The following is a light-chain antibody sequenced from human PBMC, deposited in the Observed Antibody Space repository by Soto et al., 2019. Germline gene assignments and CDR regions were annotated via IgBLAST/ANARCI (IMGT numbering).Light chain of an antibody. J-gene: IGLJ2*01. V-gene: IGLV1-44*01. CDR1: RSNIGDNT. Sequence: QSVLTQPPSASGTPGQRVTISCSGSRSNIGDNTVNWYQQLPGTAPKLLMYGSDQRPSGVPDRFSGSKSGTSASLAVSGLQSEDEADYYCAAWDDSLKGPVFGGGTKLTVL. CDR3: AAWDDSLKGPV. CDR2: GSD.